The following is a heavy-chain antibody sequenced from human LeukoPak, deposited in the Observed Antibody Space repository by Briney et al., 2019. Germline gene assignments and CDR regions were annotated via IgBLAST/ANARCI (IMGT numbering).Heavy chain of an antibody. V-gene: IGHV3-7*03. CDR2: IKQDGSKE. CDR1: GFIFSDHW. J-gene: IGHJ4*02. D-gene: IGHD3-22*01. Sequence: GGSLRLSCVASGFIFSDHWMSWVRRAPGKGLEWVANIKQDGSKEYYVDSVKGRFTISRDNAKNSVYLQMNSLRAEDTAVYYCAKTYYYDSSGYYSTGYFDYWGQGTLVTVSS. CDR3: AKTYYYDSSGYYSTGYFDY.